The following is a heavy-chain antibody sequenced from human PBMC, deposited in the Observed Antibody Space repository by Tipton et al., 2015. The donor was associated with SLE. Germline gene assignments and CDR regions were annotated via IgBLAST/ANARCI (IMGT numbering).Heavy chain of an antibody. D-gene: IGHD6-13*01. CDR2: INHSGST. Sequence: TLSLTCAVYGGSFSGHYWSWIRQPPGKGLEWIGEINHSGSTNYNPSLKSRVTMSVDTSKNQFSLKVSSVTAADTAVYYCARRDGYSSIWNWFDPWGQGTLVTVSA. CDR1: GGSFSGHY. V-gene: IGHV4-34*01. CDR3: ARRDGYSSIWNWFDP. J-gene: IGHJ5*02.